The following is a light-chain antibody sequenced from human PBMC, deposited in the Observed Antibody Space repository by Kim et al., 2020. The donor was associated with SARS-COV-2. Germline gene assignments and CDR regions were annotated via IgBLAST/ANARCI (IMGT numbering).Light chain of an antibody. CDR3: QQSYSIT. V-gene: IGKV1-39*01. Sequence: LSASVGDRVTITCRASQSISTYLNWYQQKPGKAPKVLIYGGSTLQSGVPSRFSGSGSETDFTLTISSLQPEDFATYYCQQSYSITFGQGTKVDIK. CDR1: QSISTY. J-gene: IGKJ2*01. CDR2: GGS.